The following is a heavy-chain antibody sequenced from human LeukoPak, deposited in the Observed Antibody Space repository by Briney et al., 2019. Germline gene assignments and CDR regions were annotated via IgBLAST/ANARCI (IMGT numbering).Heavy chain of an antibody. V-gene: IGHV2-5*01. CDR2: IYWNDDK. D-gene: IGHD5-24*01. CDR1: GFSLSTSGVG. J-gene: IGHJ4*02. Sequence: SGPTLVKPTQSLTRTCTFSGFSLSTSGVGVGWIRQPPGKALEWLGLIYWNDDKRYSPSLKSRLTITKDTSKNQVVLTMTNMDPVDTATYYCAHSRRDGYNFGYWGQGTLVTVSS. CDR3: AHSRRDGYNFGY.